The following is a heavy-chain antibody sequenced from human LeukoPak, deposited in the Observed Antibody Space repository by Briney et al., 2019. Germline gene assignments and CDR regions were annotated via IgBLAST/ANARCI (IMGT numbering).Heavy chain of an antibody. CDR3: TTDAMIIVDDAFDI. D-gene: IGHD3-22*01. Sequence: GGSLRLSCAASGFTFSSYAMSWVRQAPGKGLEWVGRIKSKTDGGTTDYAAPVKGRFTISRDDSKSTLYLQMNSLKTEDTAVYYCTTDAMIIVDDAFDIWGQGTMVTVSS. CDR2: IKSKTDGGTT. V-gene: IGHV3-15*01. J-gene: IGHJ3*02. CDR1: GFTFSSYA.